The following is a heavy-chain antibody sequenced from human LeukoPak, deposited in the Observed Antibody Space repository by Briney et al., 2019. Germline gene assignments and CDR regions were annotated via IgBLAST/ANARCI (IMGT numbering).Heavy chain of an antibody. V-gene: IGHV3-23*01. J-gene: IGHJ5*02. D-gene: IGHD4-17*01. CDR1: GFTFSSYA. CDR2: ISGSGGST. CDR3: TYMTTVFTVDL. Sequence: PGGSLRLSCAASGFTFSSYAMSWVRQAPGKGLEWVSAISGSGGSTYYADSVKGRFTISRDNSKNTLYLQMNGLRTEDTAIYYCTYMTTVFTVDLWGQGTLVTVSS.